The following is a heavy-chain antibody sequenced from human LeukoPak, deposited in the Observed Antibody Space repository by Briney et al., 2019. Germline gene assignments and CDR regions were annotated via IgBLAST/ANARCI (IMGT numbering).Heavy chain of an antibody. CDR3: ARNGRVRRVVKDLFEY. D-gene: IGHD3-10*01. CDR1: GYTFTDYD. V-gene: IGHV1-18*01. J-gene: IGHJ4*02. Sequence: ASVKVSCKTSGYTFTDYDITWVRQAPGQGLEWMGRVSPYNGNTYYSQRFQDRVIITKDASTGTAYMDLRDLRTDDTAMYYCARNGRVRRVVKDLFEYWGQGTLVAVSS. CDR2: VSPYNGNT.